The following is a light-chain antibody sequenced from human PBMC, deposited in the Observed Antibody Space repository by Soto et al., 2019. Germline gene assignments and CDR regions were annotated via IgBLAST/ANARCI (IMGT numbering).Light chain of an antibody. CDR1: SSNIGSNY. CDR3: AAWDDSLSGPWV. V-gene: IGLV1-47*01. CDR2: RNN. J-gene: IGLJ3*02. Sequence: QPVLTQPPSASGTPGQRVTISCSGSSSNIGSNYVYWYRQLPGTAPKLLIYRNNQRPSGVPDRFSGSKSGTSASLAISGLRSEDEADYYCAAWDDSLSGPWVFGGGTKLTVL.